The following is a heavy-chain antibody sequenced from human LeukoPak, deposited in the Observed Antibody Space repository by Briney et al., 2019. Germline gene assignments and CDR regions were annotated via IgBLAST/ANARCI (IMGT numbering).Heavy chain of an antibody. CDR1: GFTFSNFA. J-gene: IGHJ4*01. CDR3: AKHRENYGDSCLDDY. D-gene: IGHD4-17*01. Sequence: QAGGSLRLSCVASGFTFSNFAMSWVRQAPGKGLEWVSVISGNDDKTYYADPVKGRFTTSRDNSKNTLYLQLNSLRVEDTAVYYCAKHRENYGDSCLDDYWGQGTLVTVSS. CDR2: ISGNDDKT. V-gene: IGHV3-23*01.